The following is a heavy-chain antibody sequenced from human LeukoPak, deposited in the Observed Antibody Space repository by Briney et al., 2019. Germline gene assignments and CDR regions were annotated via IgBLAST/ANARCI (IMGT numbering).Heavy chain of an antibody. CDR2: INPSGGST. CDR3: ARDVLYCSGGSCYPNWFDP. CDR1: GYTFTSYY. Sequence: GASVKVSCKASGYTFTSYYMHWVRQAPGQGLEWMGIINPSGGSTSYAQKFQGRVTMTRDTSTSTVYMELSSLRSEDTAVYYCARDVLYCSGGSCYPNWFDPWGQGTLVTVSS. J-gene: IGHJ5*02. V-gene: IGHV1-46*01. D-gene: IGHD2-15*01.